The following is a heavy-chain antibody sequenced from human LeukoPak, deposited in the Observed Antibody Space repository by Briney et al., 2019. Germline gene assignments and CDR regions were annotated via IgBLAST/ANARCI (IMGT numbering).Heavy chain of an antibody. V-gene: IGHV3-21*01. Sequence: GGSLRLSCAASGFTFSSYNINWVRPAPGKGLEWVSSISSSSSYIYYADSVKGRFTISRDNAKNSVYLQMKSLRAEDAAVYYCARFEFGAFDIWGQGTMVTVSS. J-gene: IGHJ3*02. CDR3: ARFEFGAFDI. D-gene: IGHD3-10*01. CDR2: ISSSSSYI. CDR1: GFTFSSYN.